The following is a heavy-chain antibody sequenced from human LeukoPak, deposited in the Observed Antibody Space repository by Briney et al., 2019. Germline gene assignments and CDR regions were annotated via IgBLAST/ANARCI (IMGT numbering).Heavy chain of an antibody. Sequence: PGGSLRLSCAASGFTFSDYYMSWIRQAPGKGLEWVSYISSSGSTIYYADSVKGRFTISRDNAKNSLYLQMNSLTAEDTAIYYCAREVGSPDVRSAFDIWGQGTLVTVSS. J-gene: IGHJ3*02. CDR1: GFTFSDYY. D-gene: IGHD3-10*01. CDR3: AREVGSPDVRSAFDI. V-gene: IGHV3-11*04. CDR2: ISSSGSTI.